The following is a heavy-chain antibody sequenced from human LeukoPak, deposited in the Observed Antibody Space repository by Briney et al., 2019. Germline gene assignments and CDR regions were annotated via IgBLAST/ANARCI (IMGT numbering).Heavy chain of an antibody. Sequence: GGSLRLSCAASGFTFSSYSMNCVRQAPGKGLEWVSSISSSSSYIYYADSVKGRFTISRDNAKNSLYLQMNSLRAEDTAVYYCATYSSLNRREFQYWGQGTLLTVSS. CDR2: ISSSSSYI. D-gene: IGHD3-22*01. CDR3: ATYSSLNRREFQY. CDR1: GFTFSSYS. V-gene: IGHV3-21*01. J-gene: IGHJ1*01.